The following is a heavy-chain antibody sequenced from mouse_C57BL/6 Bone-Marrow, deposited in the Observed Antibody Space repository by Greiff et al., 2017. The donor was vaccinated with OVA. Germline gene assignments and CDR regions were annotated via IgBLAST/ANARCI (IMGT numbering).Heavy chain of an antibody. Sequence: VQLQQSGAELVKPGASVKMSCKASGYTFTSYWITWVKQRPGQGLEWIGDIYPGSGSTNYNEKFKSKATLTVDTSSSTAYMQLSSLTSEDSAVYYCARWGLRRFYFDYWGQGTTLTVSS. J-gene: IGHJ2*01. CDR1: GYTFTSYW. CDR3: ARWGLRRFYFDY. CDR2: IYPGSGST. D-gene: IGHD2-2*01. V-gene: IGHV1-55*01.